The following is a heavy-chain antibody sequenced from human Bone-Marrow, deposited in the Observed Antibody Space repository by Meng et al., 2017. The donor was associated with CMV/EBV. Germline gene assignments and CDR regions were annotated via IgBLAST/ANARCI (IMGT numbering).Heavy chain of an antibody. Sequence: FGSYANSWVRQDPGQELEWMGGIIPIFGTASYAQKYQGRVTITTNESASTAYMELSSLRSEDTAVYYCAKVARIAIFGVVQGSWFDPWGQGTLVTVSS. J-gene: IGHJ5*02. CDR1: FGSYA. V-gene: IGHV1-69*05. CDR3: AKVARIAIFGVVQGSWFDP. D-gene: IGHD3-3*01. CDR2: IIPIFGTA.